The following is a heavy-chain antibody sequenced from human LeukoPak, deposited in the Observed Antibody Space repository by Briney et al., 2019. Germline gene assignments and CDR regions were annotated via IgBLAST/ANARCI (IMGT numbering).Heavy chain of an antibody. CDR3: ARAKMATKQGNGAFDI. CDR2: IIPILGIA. J-gene: IGHJ3*02. CDR1: GGTFSSYA. Sequence: ASVKVSCKASGGTFSSYAISWVRQAPGQGLEWMGRIIPILGIANYAQKFQGRVTITADKSTSTAYMELSSLRSEDTAVYYCARAKMATKQGNGAFDIWGQGTMVTVSS. D-gene: IGHD5-24*01. V-gene: IGHV1-69*04.